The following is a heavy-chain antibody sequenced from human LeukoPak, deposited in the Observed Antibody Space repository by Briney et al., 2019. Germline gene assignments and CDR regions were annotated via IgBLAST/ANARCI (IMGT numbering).Heavy chain of an antibody. V-gene: IGHV3-72*01. J-gene: IGHJ4*02. Sequence: GGSLRLSCVASGFTFSDHYMDWFRQAPGKGLEWVGRIRDKASSHTTEYAASVKGRFTISRDDSTSSMYLQMNSLKTEDTAVYYCTILGRSTAMVDYWGQGTLVTVYS. CDR2: IRDKASSHTT. D-gene: IGHD5-18*01. CDR1: GFTFSDHY. CDR3: TILGRSTAMVDY.